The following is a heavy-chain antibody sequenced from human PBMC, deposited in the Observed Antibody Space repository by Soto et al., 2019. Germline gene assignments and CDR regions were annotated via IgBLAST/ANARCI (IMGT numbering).Heavy chain of an antibody. CDR2: IQQDGSQK. Sequence: PGGSLRLSCAASGFTFSSYWMSWVRQAPGKGLEWVANIQQDGSQKWYVDSVKGRFTISRDNAKSSLYLQMNSLGAEDTALYYCVRDQLYYYDIFGRPLNGFDIWGQGTMVTVSS. V-gene: IGHV3-7*01. CDR1: GFTFSSYW. J-gene: IGHJ3*02. D-gene: IGHD3-22*01. CDR3: VRDQLYYYDIFGRPLNGFDI.